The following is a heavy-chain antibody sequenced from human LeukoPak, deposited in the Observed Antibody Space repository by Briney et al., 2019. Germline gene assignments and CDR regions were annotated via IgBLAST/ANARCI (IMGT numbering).Heavy chain of an antibody. V-gene: IGHV3-30*18. J-gene: IGHJ6*03. CDR3: AKGGTVSSGYYYYYMDV. D-gene: IGHD4-11*01. CDR2: ISYVGSNK. Sequence: PGGSLRLSCAASGFTFSSYAMSWVRQAPGKGLEWVAVISYVGSNKYYADSVKGRFTISRDNSKNTLYLQMNSLRAEDTAVYYCAKGGTVSSGYYYYYMDVWGKGTTVTVSS. CDR1: GFTFSSYA.